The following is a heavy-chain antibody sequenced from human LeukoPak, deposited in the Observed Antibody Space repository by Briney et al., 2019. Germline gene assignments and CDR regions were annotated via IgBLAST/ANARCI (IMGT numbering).Heavy chain of an antibody. V-gene: IGHV4-59*01. Sequence: PSETLSLTCTVSGGSISSYYWSWIRQPPGKGLEWIGYIYYSGSTNYNPSLKSRVTISVDTSKNQFSLKLSSVTAADTAVYYCARARSKTFGGYSNYYYYYGMDVWGQGTAVTVSS. D-gene: IGHD3-16*01. CDR2: IYYSGST. J-gene: IGHJ6*02. CDR1: GGSISSYY. CDR3: ARARSKTFGGYSNYYYYYGMDV.